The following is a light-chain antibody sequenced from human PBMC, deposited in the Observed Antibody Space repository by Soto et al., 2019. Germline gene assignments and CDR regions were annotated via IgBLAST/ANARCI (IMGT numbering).Light chain of an antibody. CDR2: ATS. CDR1: QSISSD. V-gene: IGKV3-20*01. Sequence: ETVMTQSPATLSVSPGERATLSCRASQSISSDLAWYQQKPGQAPRLLIYATSSRATGIPDRFSGSGSGTDFTLTISRLEPEDFAVYYCQQYDNSPGYTFGQGTKLEIK. J-gene: IGKJ2*01. CDR3: QQYDNSPGYT.